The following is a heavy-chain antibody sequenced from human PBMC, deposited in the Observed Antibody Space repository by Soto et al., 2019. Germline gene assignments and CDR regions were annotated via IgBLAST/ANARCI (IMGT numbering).Heavy chain of an antibody. Sequence: ASVKVSCKASGGTFSSYTISWVRQAPGQGLEWMGRIIPILGIANYAQKFQGRVRITADKSTSTAYMEMSSLRSEDTAVYYCARDRGYGDYGESISVRGVDYWGQGTLVTVSS. V-gene: IGHV1-69*04. CDR1: GGTFSSYT. D-gene: IGHD4-17*01. CDR2: IIPILGIA. CDR3: ARDRGYGDYGESISVRGVDY. J-gene: IGHJ4*02.